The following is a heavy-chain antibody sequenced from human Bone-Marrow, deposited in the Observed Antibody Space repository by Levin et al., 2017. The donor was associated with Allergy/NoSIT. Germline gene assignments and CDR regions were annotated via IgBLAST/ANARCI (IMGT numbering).Heavy chain of an antibody. Sequence: PGGSLRLSCAASGFTFSTYAMSWVRQAPGKGLEGVSSIRKTGINTHYADSVKGRFIISRDNSKNTLYLQMNSLRAEDTAIYFCAKDALITMAGGFYQYHGMDVWGQGTTVTVSS. CDR3: AKDALITMAGGFYQYHGMDV. J-gene: IGHJ6*02. D-gene: IGHD6-19*01. CDR1: GFTFSTYA. CDR2: IRKTGINT. V-gene: IGHV3-23*01.